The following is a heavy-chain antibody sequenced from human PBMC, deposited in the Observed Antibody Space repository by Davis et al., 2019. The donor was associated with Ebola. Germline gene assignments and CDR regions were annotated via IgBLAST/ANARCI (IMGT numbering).Heavy chain of an antibody. CDR3: ARASGSSGYYARYYFDY. V-gene: IGHV3-48*03. D-gene: IGHD3-22*01. J-gene: IGHJ4*02. CDR1: AFTFSSYE. CDR2: ISSSGSTI. Sequence: GGSLRLSCAASAFTFSSYEMNWVRQAPGKGLEWVSYISSSGSTIYYADSVKGRFTISRDNSKNTRYLQMTSLRAEDTAVYYCARASGSSGYYARYYFDYWGQGTLVTVSS.